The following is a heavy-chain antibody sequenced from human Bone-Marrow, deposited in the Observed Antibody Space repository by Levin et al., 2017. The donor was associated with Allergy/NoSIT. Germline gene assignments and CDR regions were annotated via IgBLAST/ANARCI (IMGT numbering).Heavy chain of an antibody. V-gene: IGHV3-53*01. CDR2: IYSGGST. CDR1: GFTVSSNY. D-gene: IGHD1-14*01. J-gene: IGHJ6*02. Sequence: HAGGSLRLSCAASGFTVSSNYMSWVRQAPGKGLEWVSVIYSGGSTYYADSVKGRFTISRDNSKNTLYLQMNSLRAEDTAVYYCARETATGYYYYGMDVWGQGTTVTVSS. CDR3: ARETATGYYYYGMDV.